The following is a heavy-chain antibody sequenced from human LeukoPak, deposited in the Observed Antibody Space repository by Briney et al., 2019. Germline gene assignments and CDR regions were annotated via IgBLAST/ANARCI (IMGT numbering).Heavy chain of an antibody. Sequence: GGSLRLSCAASGFTFSSYWMHWVRQAPGKGLVLISNINSDGSGTTYADSVKGRFTISRDNAKNTLYLQMNSLRVEGTAVYYCASGLVGGTNYWGQGTLVTVSS. CDR3: ASGLVGGTNY. CDR1: GFTFSSYW. J-gene: IGHJ4*02. CDR2: INSDGSGT. V-gene: IGHV3-74*01. D-gene: IGHD1-26*01.